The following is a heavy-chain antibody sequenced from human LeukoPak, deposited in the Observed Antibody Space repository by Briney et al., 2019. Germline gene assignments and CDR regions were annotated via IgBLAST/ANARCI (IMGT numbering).Heavy chain of an antibody. CDR2: ISTSGGST. Sequence: PGGSLRLSCVASGFIFNNHWMGWVRQAPGKGLEWVSTISTSGGSTYYADSVKGRFTISRDNSKNTLYLQMNSLRAEDTAVYYCAKDRSQWLVWDKYYFDYWGQGTLVTVSS. CDR1: GFIFNNHW. V-gene: IGHV3-23*01. D-gene: IGHD6-19*01. J-gene: IGHJ4*02. CDR3: AKDRSQWLVWDKYYFDY.